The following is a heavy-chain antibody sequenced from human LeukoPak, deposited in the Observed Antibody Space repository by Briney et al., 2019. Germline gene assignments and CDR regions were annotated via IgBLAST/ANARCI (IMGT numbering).Heavy chain of an antibody. Sequence: SETLSLTCAVSGTSITYGGYTWNWIRQPPGKGLEWIGYIYYSGTTFYNPSLKSRVTISVDTSKNQFSLKLSSVTAADTAVYYCARHLGYCSSTSCYTDYYYYYMDVWGKGTTVTISS. V-gene: IGHV4-30-2*03. D-gene: IGHD2-2*02. J-gene: IGHJ6*03. CDR1: GTSITYGGYT. CDR2: IYYSGTT. CDR3: ARHLGYCSSTSCYTDYYYYYMDV.